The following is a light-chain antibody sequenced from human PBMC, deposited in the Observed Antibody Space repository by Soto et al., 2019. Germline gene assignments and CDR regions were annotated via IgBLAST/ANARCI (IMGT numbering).Light chain of an antibody. CDR1: QGISND. Sequence: DIRMTQSPSSLSASIGDRVTITCRASQGISNDLGWYQQKPGLAPKRLISAASTLQSGVPSRFRGSGSGTEFSLTISGLQTEDIATYYCLQHHSYPWTFXQGTKADIK. J-gene: IGKJ1*01. V-gene: IGKV1-17*01. CDR2: AAS. CDR3: LQHHSYPWT.